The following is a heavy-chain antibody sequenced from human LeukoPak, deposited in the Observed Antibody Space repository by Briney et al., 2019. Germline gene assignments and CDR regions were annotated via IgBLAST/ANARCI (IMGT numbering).Heavy chain of an antibody. D-gene: IGHD5-24*01. V-gene: IGHV3-23*01. CDR1: GFTFSSDN. J-gene: IGHJ4*02. Sequence: RGSLSLSCAASGFTFSSDNMNWVRQAPRKGLEWGSGISGSGGNTYYADSVKGRFTISRDNSKNTLYLQMNSLRADDTAVYYCAKDPERWLQLRPGFSDWGKGTLVTVSS. CDR3: AKDPERWLQLRPGFSD. CDR2: ISGSGGNT.